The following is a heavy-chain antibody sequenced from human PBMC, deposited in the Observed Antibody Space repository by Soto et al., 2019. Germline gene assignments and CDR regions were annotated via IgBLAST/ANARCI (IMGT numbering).Heavy chain of an antibody. J-gene: IGHJ5*02. Sequence: QVQLQESGPGLVKPSETLSLTCTVSGGSISSYYWSWIRQPPGKGLEWIGYIYYSGSTNYNPSLNSRVTISVDTSKHQFALKLSSVTAADTAVYYCARGGERSWIQLWSWGQGTLVTVSS. V-gene: IGHV4-59*08. CDR1: GGSISSYY. CDR3: ARGGERSWIQLWS. CDR2: IYYSGST. D-gene: IGHD5-18*01.